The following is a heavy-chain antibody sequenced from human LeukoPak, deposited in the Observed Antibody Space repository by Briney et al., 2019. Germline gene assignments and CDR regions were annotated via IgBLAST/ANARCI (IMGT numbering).Heavy chain of an antibody. CDR2: ISAYNGNT. CDR3: ARAGPHIDPDYYDSSGYYGNDY. D-gene: IGHD3-22*01. Sequence: ASVKVSCKASGYTFTSYGISWARQAPGQGLEWMGWISAYNGNTNYAQKLQGRVTMTTDTSTSTAYMELRSLGSDDTAVYYCARAGPHIDPDYYDSSGYYGNDYWGQGALVTVSS. CDR1: GYTFTSYG. J-gene: IGHJ4*02. V-gene: IGHV1-18*01.